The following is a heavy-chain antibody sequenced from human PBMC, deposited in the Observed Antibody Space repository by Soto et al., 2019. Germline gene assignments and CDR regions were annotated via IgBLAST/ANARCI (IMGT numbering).Heavy chain of an antibody. CDR1: GGSISSSSYY. J-gene: IGHJ6*02. CDR2: IYYSGST. CDR3: ARRQLALYYYYGMDV. Sequence: SETLSLTCTVSGGSISSSSYYWGWIRQPPGKGLEWIGSIYYSGSTYYNPSLKSRVNISVDTSKKQFYLKLSSVTAADTAVYYCARRQLALYYYYGMDVWGQGTTVT. D-gene: IGHD6-13*01. V-gene: IGHV4-39*01.